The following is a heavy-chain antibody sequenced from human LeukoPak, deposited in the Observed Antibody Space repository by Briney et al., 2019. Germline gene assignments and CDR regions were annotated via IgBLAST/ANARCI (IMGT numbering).Heavy chain of an antibody. Sequence: ASVNVSCKASGYTFTGYYMHWVRQAPGQGLEGMGWINPNSGGTNYAQKFQGRVTMTRDTSISTAYMELSRLRSDDTAVYYCAREVDYYDSSGPRYYFDYWGQGTLVTVSS. D-gene: IGHD3-22*01. CDR1: GYTFTGYY. J-gene: IGHJ4*02. CDR3: AREVDYYDSSGPRYYFDY. V-gene: IGHV1-2*02. CDR2: INPNSGGT.